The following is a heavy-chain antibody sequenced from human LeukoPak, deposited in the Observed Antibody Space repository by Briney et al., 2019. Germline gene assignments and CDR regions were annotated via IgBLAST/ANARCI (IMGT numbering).Heavy chain of an antibody. CDR2: IYTSGST. Sequence: SETLSLTCTVSGVSISSGTYYWSWIRQPAGKGLEWIGRIYTSGSTNYNPSLKSRVTISVDTSKSQFSLKLSSVTAADTAVYYCASGIAADLYWGQGTLVTVSS. D-gene: IGHD6-13*01. CDR1: GVSISSGTYY. J-gene: IGHJ4*02. CDR3: ASGIAADLY. V-gene: IGHV4-61*02.